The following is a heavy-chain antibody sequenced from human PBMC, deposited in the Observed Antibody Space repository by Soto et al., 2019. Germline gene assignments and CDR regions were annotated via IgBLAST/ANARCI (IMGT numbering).Heavy chain of an antibody. V-gene: IGHV3-9*01. J-gene: IGHJ6*02. CDR2: INWSGEMI. Sequence: VQLVESGGGVVQPGRSLRLSCEGSGFTFSSSVLHWVRQAPGKGLEWVSAINWSGEMIAYADSVKGRSTISRDNAKNYVSLQINSLRPEDAALYYCARDRIGRFYAIDVWGQGTTVTVSS. CDR1: GFTFSSSV. CDR3: ARDRIGRFYAIDV. D-gene: IGHD2-15*01.